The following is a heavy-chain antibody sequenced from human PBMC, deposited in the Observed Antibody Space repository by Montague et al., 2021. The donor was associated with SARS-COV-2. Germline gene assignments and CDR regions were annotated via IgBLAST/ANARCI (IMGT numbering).Heavy chain of an antibody. CDR2: IKPDGGEK. J-gene: IGHJ6*02. D-gene: IGHD1-26*01. CDR1: GFTFSSYW. Sequence: SRRLSCAASGFTFSSYWMHWVRQTPGKGLEWVANIKPDGGEKHYVDSVKGRFTISRDNAKNSLNLQMDSLRAEDTALYYCARDSRIVGATGGMDVWGQGTTVTVSS. CDR3: ARDSRIVGATGGMDV. V-gene: IGHV3-7*03.